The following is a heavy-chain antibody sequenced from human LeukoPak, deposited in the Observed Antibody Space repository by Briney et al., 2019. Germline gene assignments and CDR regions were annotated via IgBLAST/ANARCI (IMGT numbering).Heavy chain of an antibody. Sequence: TCTXSGGSISSYYWSWIRQPPGKGLEWIAYMYYSGSTNYNPSLKSRVTVSLDTSKNQFSLKLSSVTAADTAVYYCARDLYGSTSSPFDPWGQGTLVTVSS. CDR3: ARDLYGSTSSPFDP. J-gene: IGHJ5*02. CDR1: GGSISSYY. V-gene: IGHV4-59*01. D-gene: IGHD6-6*01. CDR2: MYYSGST.